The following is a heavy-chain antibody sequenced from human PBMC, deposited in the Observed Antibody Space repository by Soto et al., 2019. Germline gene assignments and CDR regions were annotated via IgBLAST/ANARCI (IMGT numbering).Heavy chain of an antibody. CDR2: ISGSGGST. CDR1: GFTFSSYA. CDR3: AKARFRDSSMFLLDY. Sequence: EVQLLESGGGLVQPGGSLRLSCAASGFTFSSYAMSWVRQAPGKGLEWVSAISGSGGSTYYADSVKGRFTISRDNSKNTLYLQLNSLRAEDTAVYYCAKARFRDSSMFLLDYWGQGTLVTVSS. V-gene: IGHV3-23*01. J-gene: IGHJ4*02. D-gene: IGHD6-19*01.